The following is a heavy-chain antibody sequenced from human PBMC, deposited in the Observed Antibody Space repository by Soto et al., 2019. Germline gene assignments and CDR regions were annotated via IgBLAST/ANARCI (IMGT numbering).Heavy chain of an antibody. CDR1: GFTFSSYG. Sequence: QVQLVESGGGVVQPGRSLRLSCAASGFTFSSYGMHWVRQAPGKGLEWVAVISYDGSNKYYADSVKGRLTISRDNSQNTLYRQMNSLRGEDTAVYYCAKDNGSGCDWLRVGDASDIWGQGTMVTVSS. CDR2: ISYDGSNK. CDR3: AKDNGSGCDWLRVGDASDI. V-gene: IGHV3-30*18. D-gene: IGHD5-12*01. J-gene: IGHJ3*02.